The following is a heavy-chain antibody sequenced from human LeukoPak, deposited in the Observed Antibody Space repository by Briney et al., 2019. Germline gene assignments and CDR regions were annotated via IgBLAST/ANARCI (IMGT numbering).Heavy chain of an antibody. D-gene: IGHD4-17*01. J-gene: IGHJ4*02. CDR1: GGSISSYY. CDR2: IYYSGST. CDR3: ARDYGDFFDY. V-gene: IGHV4-59*01. Sequence: PSETLSLTCTVSGGSISSYYWSWIRQPPGKGLEWIGYIYYSGSTNYNPSLKSRVTISVDTSKNQFSLKLSSVTAADTAVYYCARDYGDFFDYWGQGTLVTLSS.